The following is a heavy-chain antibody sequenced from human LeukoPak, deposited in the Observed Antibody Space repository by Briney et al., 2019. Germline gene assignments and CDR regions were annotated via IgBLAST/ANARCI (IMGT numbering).Heavy chain of an antibody. CDR1: GYTFTSYG. Sequence: ASVKVSCKASGYTFTSYGISWVRQAPGQGLEWMGWISAYNGNTNYAQKLQGRVTMTTDTSTSTAYMELRSLGSDDTAVYYCAREYYYDSSGYYYGDYYYYMDVWGKGTTVTISS. V-gene: IGHV1-18*01. D-gene: IGHD3-22*01. J-gene: IGHJ6*03. CDR2: ISAYNGNT. CDR3: AREYYYDSSGYYYGDYYYYMDV.